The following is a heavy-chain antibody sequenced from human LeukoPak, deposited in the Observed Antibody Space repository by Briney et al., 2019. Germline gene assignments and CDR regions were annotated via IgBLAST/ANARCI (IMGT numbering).Heavy chain of an antibody. CDR3: ARDRPGGWALDS. V-gene: IGHV3-48*04. Sequence: GGSLRLSCAASEFSSYSMNWVRQAPGQGLEWVSYFSSSSSTIYYADSVKGRFSISRDSATNSLYLQMNSLRAEDTAVYYCARDRPGGWALDSWGQGTLVTVSS. CDR1: EFSSYS. CDR2: FSSSSSTI. D-gene: IGHD6-19*01. J-gene: IGHJ4*02.